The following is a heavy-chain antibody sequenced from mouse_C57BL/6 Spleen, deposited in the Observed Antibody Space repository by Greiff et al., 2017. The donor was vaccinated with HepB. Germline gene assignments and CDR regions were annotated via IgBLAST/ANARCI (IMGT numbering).Heavy chain of an antibody. V-gene: IGHV2-5*01. J-gene: IGHJ4*01. CDR3: AATVSHYAMDY. CDR2: IWRGGST. CDR1: GFSLTSYG. Sequence: VKLQESGPGLVQPSQSLSITCTVSGFSLTSYGVHWVRQSPGKGLEWLGVIWRGGSTDYNAAFMSRLSITKDNSKSQVVFKMNSLQADDTAIYYCAATVSHYAMDYWGQGTSVTVSS. D-gene: IGHD1-1*01.